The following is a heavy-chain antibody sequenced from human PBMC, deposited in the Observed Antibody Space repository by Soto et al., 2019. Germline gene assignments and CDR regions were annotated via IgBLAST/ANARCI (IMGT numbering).Heavy chain of an antibody. V-gene: IGHV4-31*02. CDR1: SSRGSS. J-gene: IGHJ4*02. CDR3: AREPLD. CDR2: IYYGGIT. Sequence: SSRGSSWTWIRQHPGKGLEWIGYIYYGGITYYNPSLKSRVTISVDTSKNQFSLKLSSVTAADTAVYYCAREPLDWGQGTLVTVSS.